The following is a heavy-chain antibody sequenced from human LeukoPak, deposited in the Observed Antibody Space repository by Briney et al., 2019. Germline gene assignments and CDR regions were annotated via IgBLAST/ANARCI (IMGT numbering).Heavy chain of an antibody. D-gene: IGHD3-3*01. J-gene: IGHJ6*02. Sequence: GASVKVSCKASGYTFTSYGISWVRQAPGQGLEWMGWISAYNGNTNYAQKLQGRVTMTTDTSTSTAYMELRSLRSDGTAVYYCARGDTIFGVVIMRYGMDVWGQGTTVTVSS. CDR3: ARGDTIFGVVIMRYGMDV. CDR1: GYTFTSYG. CDR2: ISAYNGNT. V-gene: IGHV1-18*01.